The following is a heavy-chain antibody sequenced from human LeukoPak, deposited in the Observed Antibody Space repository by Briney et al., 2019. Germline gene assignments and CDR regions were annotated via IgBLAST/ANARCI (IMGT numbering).Heavy chain of an antibody. J-gene: IGHJ4*02. Sequence: GGSLRLSCVASGFSFSSYGMHWVRQAPGKGLEWVAVISYDGSNKYYADSVKGRFTISRDNSKNTLYLQMNSLRAEDTAVYYCASAEIVVVRALDYWGQGTLVTVSS. CDR2: ISYDGSNK. CDR3: ASAEIVVVRALDY. D-gene: IGHD3-22*01. CDR1: GFSFSSYG. V-gene: IGHV3-30*19.